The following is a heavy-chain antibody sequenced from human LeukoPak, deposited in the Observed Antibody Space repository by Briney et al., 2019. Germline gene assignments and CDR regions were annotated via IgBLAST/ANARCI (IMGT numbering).Heavy chain of an antibody. CDR2: IYTSGST. Sequence: PSETLSLTCTVSGGSISSYYWSWIRQPPGKGLEWIGYIYTSGSTNYNPSLKSRVTISVDTSKNQFSLKLSSVTAADTAVYYCARDDRDYGMDVWGQGTTVTVSS. CDR3: ARDDRDYGMDV. CDR1: GGSISSYY. V-gene: IGHV4-4*09. J-gene: IGHJ6*02.